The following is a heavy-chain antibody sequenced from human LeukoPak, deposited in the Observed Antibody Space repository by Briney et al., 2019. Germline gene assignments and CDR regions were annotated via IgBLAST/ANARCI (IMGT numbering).Heavy chain of an antibody. CDR1: GFTFRNYG. CDR3: AHHGGGTIRIAAFDI. CDR2: ISGDAADI. D-gene: IGHD3-3*01. J-gene: IGHJ3*02. V-gene: IGHV3-23*01. Sequence: GGCLRLSCAASGFTFRNYGMSWVRHAPGKGLEWVSAISGDAADIFYADSAKGRFTISRENSKTTPYLQLNSLRAEDAAIYYCAHHGGGTIRIAAFDIWGQGTMVTVSS.